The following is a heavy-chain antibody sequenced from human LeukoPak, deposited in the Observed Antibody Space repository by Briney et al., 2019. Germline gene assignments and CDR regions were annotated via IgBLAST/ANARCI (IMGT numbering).Heavy chain of an antibody. V-gene: IGHV4-59*01. CDR2: IYYSGST. Sequence: SETLSLTCTVSGGSISSYYWSWIRQPPGKGLEWIGYIYYSGSTNYNPSLKSRVTISVDTSKNQFSLKLSSVTAADTAVYYCARTEQNDFWSGYYFDYRGQGTLVTVSS. CDR1: GGSISSYY. CDR3: ARTEQNDFWSGYYFDY. J-gene: IGHJ4*02. D-gene: IGHD3-3*01.